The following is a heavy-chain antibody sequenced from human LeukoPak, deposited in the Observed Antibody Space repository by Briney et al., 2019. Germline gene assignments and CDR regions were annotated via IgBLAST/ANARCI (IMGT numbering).Heavy chain of an antibody. D-gene: IGHD6-25*01. J-gene: IGHJ3*02. V-gene: IGHV1-3*04. Sequence: ASVKVSCKASGYTFTSHVIHWVRQAPGHRLDWMGWIDTANGNTQNSQNFQGRVTITRDTSASTAYMELSSLRSEDTAVYYCASLHRNSSGAFDIWGQGTMVTVSS. CDR3: ASLHRNSSGAFDI. CDR1: GYTFTSHV. CDR2: IDTANGNT.